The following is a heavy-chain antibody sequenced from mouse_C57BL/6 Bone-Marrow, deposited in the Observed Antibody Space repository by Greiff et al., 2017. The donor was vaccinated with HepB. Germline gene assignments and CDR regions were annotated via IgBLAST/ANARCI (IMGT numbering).Heavy chain of an antibody. D-gene: IGHD1-1*01. Sequence: VQLQQSGPGLVQPSQSLSITCTVSGFSFTSYGVHWVRQSPGKGLEWLGVIWSGGSTDYNAAFISRLSISKDNSKSQVFFKMNSLQADDTAIDYCARSPRLYYGSSYDYFDYWGQGTTLTVSS. CDR3: ARSPRLYYGSSYDYFDY. V-gene: IGHV2-2*01. J-gene: IGHJ2*01. CDR2: IWSGGST. CDR1: GFSFTSYG.